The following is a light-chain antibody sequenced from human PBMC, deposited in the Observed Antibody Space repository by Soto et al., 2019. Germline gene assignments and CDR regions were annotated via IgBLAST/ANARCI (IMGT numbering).Light chain of an antibody. CDR1: SSNIGSNY. CDR3: AAWDDRGYV. J-gene: IGLJ1*01. Sequence: QSVLTQPPSASGTPGQRVTISCSGSSSNIGSNYVYWYQQLPGTAPNLLIYRNNQRPSGVPDRFSGSKSGTSASLAISGLRSEDEADYYCAAWDDRGYVFGTGTKVTVL. CDR2: RNN. V-gene: IGLV1-47*01.